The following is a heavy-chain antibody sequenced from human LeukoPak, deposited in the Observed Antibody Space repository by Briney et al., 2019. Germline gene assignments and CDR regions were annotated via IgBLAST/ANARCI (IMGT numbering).Heavy chain of an antibody. V-gene: IGHV1-18*01. CDR2: ISAYNGNT. CDR3: ARVVPAATYTYYYYYYYMDV. J-gene: IGHJ6*03. D-gene: IGHD2-2*01. Sequence: ASVKVSCKASGYTFTSYGISWVRQAPGQGLEWMGWISAYNGNTNYAQKLQGRVTMTTDTSTSTAYMELRSLRSDDTAVYYCARVVPAATYTYYYYYYYMDVWGKGTRSPSP. CDR1: GYTFTSYG.